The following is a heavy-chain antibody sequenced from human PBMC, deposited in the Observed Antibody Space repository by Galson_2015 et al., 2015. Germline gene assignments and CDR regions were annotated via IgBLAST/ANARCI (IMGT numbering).Heavy chain of an antibody. D-gene: IGHD4-23*01. CDR2: ITSTGDTT. V-gene: IGHV3-48*03. J-gene: IGHJ6*03. Sequence: SLRLSCAASAFAFSIYEMNWIRQAPGKGLKWVSYITSTGDTTYYADSVKGRFTVSRDNAKNSLFLQMNSLRAEDTALYYCAKTTVAAGSSWYMDAWGKGTTVTVSS. CDR1: AFAFSIYE. CDR3: AKTTVAAGSSWYMDA.